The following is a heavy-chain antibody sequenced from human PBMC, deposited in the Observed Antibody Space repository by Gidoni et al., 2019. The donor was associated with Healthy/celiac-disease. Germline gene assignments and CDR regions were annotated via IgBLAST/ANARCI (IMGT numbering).Heavy chain of an antibody. Sequence: QVQLQPWGAGLLKPSETLSLTCAVYGGSFSGYYWSWIRQPPGKGLEWIGEINHSGSTNYNPSLKSRVTISVDTSKNQFSLKLSSVTAADTAVYYCARARSIAAAANYWYFDLWGRGTLVTVSS. D-gene: IGHD6-13*01. CDR3: ARARSIAAAANYWYFDL. J-gene: IGHJ2*01. V-gene: IGHV4-34*01. CDR2: INHSGST. CDR1: GGSFSGYY.